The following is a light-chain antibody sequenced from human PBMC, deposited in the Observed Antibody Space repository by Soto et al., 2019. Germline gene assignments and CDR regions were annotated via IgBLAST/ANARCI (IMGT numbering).Light chain of an antibody. J-gene: IGKJ1*01. CDR3: QQYMSSVT. CDR2: GAS. CDR1: QSVDSTF. Sequence: EIVLTQSPGSLSLSPGERATLSCRASQSVDSTFFAWYQKKPGQAPRLLIYGASKRATGVPDRFSGSGSGTDFTHTISSLEPEDFAMYYWQQYMSSVTFRQGTKEEI. V-gene: IGKV3-20*01.